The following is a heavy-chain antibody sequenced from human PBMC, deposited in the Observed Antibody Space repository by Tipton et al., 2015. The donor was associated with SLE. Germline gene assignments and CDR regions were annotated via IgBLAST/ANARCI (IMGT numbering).Heavy chain of an antibody. CDR2: INHSGST. CDR1: GGSFSGYY. J-gene: IGHJ4*02. CDR3: ARVKSVVRHSILYSYGQGHFDY. D-gene: IGHD5-18*01. Sequence: TLSLTCAVYGGSFSGYYWSWIRQPPGKGLEWIGEINHSGSTNYNPSLKSRVTISVDTSKNQFSLKLSSVTAADTAVYYCARVKSVVRHSILYSYGQGHFDYWGQGTLVTVSS. V-gene: IGHV4-34*01.